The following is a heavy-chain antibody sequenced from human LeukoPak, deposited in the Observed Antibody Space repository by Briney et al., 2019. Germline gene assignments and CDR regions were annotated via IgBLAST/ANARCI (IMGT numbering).Heavy chain of an antibody. Sequence: PGGSLRLSCAASGFTFSSSTMSWVCPAPGKGLEWVSDISDSGDTTFYADSMKGRFTISRDNSKNTLYLQMNSLIDEDTAVYYCAKWGSGVVVAATNYWGQGTLVTVSS. CDR2: ISDSGDTT. CDR1: GFTFSSST. CDR3: AKWGSGVVVAATNY. D-gene: IGHD2-15*01. J-gene: IGHJ4*02. V-gene: IGHV3-23*01.